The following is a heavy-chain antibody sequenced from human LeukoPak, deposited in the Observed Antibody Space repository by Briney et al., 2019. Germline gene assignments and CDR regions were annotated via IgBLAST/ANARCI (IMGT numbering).Heavy chain of an antibody. CDR2: INPSGGST. CDR1: GYTFTSYY. CDR3: ARGLRITGTTWFDP. Sequence: ASVKVSCKASGYTFTSYYMHWVRQAPGQGLEWMGIINPSGGSTSYAQKFQGRFTISRDNAKNSLYLQMNSLRAEDTAVYYCARGLRITGTTWFDPWGQGTLVTVSS. D-gene: IGHD1-7*01. V-gene: IGHV1-46*01. J-gene: IGHJ5*02.